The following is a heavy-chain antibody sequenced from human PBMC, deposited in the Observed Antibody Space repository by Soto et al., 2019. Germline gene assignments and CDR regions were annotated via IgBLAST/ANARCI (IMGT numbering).Heavy chain of an antibody. Sequence: PGGALRLSCAVSGFAFRSYTMNWVRQAPGKGLEWLSYIDGSGATIYYADSVKGRFTISRDNSKNTLYLQMNSLRAEDTAVYYCARPGGQQLGDCGMDFWGQGTTVTVSS. CDR3: ARPGGQQLGDCGMDF. V-gene: IGHV3-48*01. J-gene: IGHJ6*02. CDR2: IDGSGATI. CDR1: GFAFRSYT. D-gene: IGHD6-13*01.